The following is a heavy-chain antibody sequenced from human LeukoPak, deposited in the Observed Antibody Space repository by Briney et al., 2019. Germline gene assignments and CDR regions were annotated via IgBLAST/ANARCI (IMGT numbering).Heavy chain of an antibody. CDR3: ARDRTSEELDY. D-gene: IGHD3-10*01. CDR1: GYTFTSYG. V-gene: IGHV1-18*04. CDR2: ISAYNGNT. J-gene: IGHJ4*02. Sequence: GASVKVSCKASGYTFTSYGISWVRQAPGQGGEGMGWISAYNGNTNYAQKLQGRVTMTTDTSTSTAYLELRSLRSDDTAVYYCARDRTSEELDYWGQGTLVTGSS.